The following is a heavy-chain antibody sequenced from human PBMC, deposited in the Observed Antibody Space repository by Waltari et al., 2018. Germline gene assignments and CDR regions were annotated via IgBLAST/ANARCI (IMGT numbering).Heavy chain of an antibody. CDR1: GFAFSSYG. Sequence: EVRLGESGGGLGQPGGALRRSGAAPGFAFSSYGMHWARQAPGKGLVWVSRIDDDGSGTTYADSVMGRFTISRDNAKNTVYLEMNSLRAEDTAVYYCSKSPAGYSRSDYWGQGTLVTVSS. D-gene: IGHD5-18*01. V-gene: IGHV3-74*01. J-gene: IGHJ4*02. CDR2: IDDDGSGT. CDR3: SKSPAGYSRSDY.